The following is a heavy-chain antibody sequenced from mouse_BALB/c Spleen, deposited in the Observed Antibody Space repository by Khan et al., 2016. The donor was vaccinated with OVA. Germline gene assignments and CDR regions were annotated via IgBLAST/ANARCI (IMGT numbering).Heavy chain of an antibody. CDR2: ISTYYGDA. CDR3: ARGSGNSRFAY. CDR1: GYTFTDYA. V-gene: IGHV1S137*01. Sequence: VQLQESGAELVRPGVSVKISCKGSGYTFTDYAMHWVKQSHAKSLEWIGVISTYYGDADYNQKFKGKATMTVDNSSSTAYMELARLTSEDSAIDYCARGSGNSRFAYWGQGTLVTVSA. J-gene: IGHJ3*01. D-gene: IGHD1-3*01.